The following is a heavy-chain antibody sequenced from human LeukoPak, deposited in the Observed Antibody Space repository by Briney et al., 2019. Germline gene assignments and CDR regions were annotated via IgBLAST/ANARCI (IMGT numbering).Heavy chain of an antibody. Sequence: CTVSGGSISSYYWSWVRQPPGKGLEWIGYIYYSGSTNYNPSLTSRVTISADTSKNQFSLRLRYVKAGDKAVYYCWGXSXXYXXSGWVPFDYWGQGTLVTVSS. CDR3: WGXSXXYXXSGWVPFDY. J-gene: IGHJ4*02. V-gene: IGHV4-59*08. CDR1: GGSISSYY. D-gene: IGHD3-22*01. CDR2: IYYSGST.